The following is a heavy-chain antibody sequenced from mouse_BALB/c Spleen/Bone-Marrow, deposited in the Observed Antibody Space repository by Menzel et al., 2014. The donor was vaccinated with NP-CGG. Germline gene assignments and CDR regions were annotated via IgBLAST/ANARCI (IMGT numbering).Heavy chain of an antibody. J-gene: IGHJ2*01. CDR2: IDPANDNT. D-gene: IGHD2-2*01. CDR3: ASYVYGYYFDY. CDR1: GFNIKDTY. Sequence: VQLQQPGAELVKPGASVKLSCTASGFNIKDTYIHWVKQRPEQGLEWIGRIDPANDNTKYDPKFQGKATITADTFSSTAYLQLSSLTSEDTAVYYCASYVYGYYFDYWGQGTTLTVSS. V-gene: IGHV14-3*02.